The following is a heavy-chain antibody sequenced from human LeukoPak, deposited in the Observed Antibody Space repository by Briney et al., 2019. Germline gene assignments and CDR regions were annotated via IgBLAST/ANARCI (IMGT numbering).Heavy chain of an antibody. D-gene: IGHD3-10*01. J-gene: IGHJ4*02. V-gene: IGHV3-53*01. CDR1: GFSFRSYA. CDR2: IYSGGST. Sequence: GGSLRLSCAGSGFSFRSYAMHWVRQAPGKGLEWVSVIYSGGSTYYADSVKGRFTISRDNSKNTLYLQMNSLRAEDTAVYYCARDNPGYGAYYNWGQGTRVTVSS. CDR3: ARDNPGYGAYYN.